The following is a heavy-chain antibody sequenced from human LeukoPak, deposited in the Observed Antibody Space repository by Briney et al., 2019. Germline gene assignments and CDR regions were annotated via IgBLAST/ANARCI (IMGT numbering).Heavy chain of an antibody. CDR1: GYTFTGYY. V-gene: IGHV1-2*06. CDR2: INPNSGGT. J-gene: IGHJ4*02. CDR3: ARDREEGGWYDY. Sequence: ASVKVSCKTSGYTFTGYYMHWVRQAPGQGLEWMGRINPNSGGTNYAQKFQGRVTMTRDTSISTAYMELSRLRSDDTAVYYCARDREEGGWYDYWGQGTLVTVSS. D-gene: IGHD6-19*01.